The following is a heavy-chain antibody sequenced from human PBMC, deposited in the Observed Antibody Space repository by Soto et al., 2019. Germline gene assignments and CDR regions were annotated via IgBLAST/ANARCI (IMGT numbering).Heavy chain of an antibody. J-gene: IGHJ4*02. CDR1: GYTFTSFG. D-gene: IGHD2-15*01. Sequence: QVQLVQSGAEVKKPGASVKVSCKASGYTFTSFGISWVRQAPGQGLEYMGWISAYIGDATYAQKFQDRVTMTRDTSTSTAYMELRSLRSDDTAVYYCARGRWQLNYWGQGTLVTVSS. CDR3: ARGRWQLNY. CDR2: ISAYIGDA. V-gene: IGHV1-18*01.